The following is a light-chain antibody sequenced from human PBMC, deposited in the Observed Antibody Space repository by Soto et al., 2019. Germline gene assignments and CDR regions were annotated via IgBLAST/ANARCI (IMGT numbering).Light chain of an antibody. CDR3: QQRSNWPRGIT. Sequence: EIVLTQSPATLSLSPGERATLSCRASLSVSSYLAWYQQKPGQAPRLLIYDASNRATGIPARFSGSGSGTDFTLTISSLEPEDFAVYYCQQRSNWPRGITFGGGTKVEIK. CDR2: DAS. J-gene: IGKJ4*01. V-gene: IGKV3-11*01. CDR1: LSVSSY.